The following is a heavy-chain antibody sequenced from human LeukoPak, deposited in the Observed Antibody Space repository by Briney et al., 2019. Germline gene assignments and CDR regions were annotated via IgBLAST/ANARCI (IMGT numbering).Heavy chain of an antibody. Sequence: SETLSLTCTVSGGSISSSSYYWGWIRQPPGKGLEWIGSIYHSGSTYYNPSLKSRVTISVDTSKNQFSLKLSSVTAADTAVYYCVLGRIFRIWGQGTMVTVSS. CDR2: IYHSGST. D-gene: IGHD2-15*01. CDR3: VLGRIFRI. J-gene: IGHJ3*02. V-gene: IGHV4-39*07. CDR1: GGSISSSSYY.